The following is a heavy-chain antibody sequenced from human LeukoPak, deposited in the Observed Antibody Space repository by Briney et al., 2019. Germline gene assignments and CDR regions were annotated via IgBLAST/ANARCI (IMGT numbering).Heavy chain of an antibody. CDR1: GFTFDDYA. Sequence: GGSLRLSCAASGFTFDDYAMHWVRQAPGKGLEWVSLISWDGGSTYYADSVKGRFTISRDNSKDSLYLQMNSLRAEDTALYYCAKDIRSGRSYIFDYWGQGTLVTVSS. CDR2: ISWDGGST. CDR3: AKDIRSGRSYIFDY. D-gene: IGHD3-10*01. J-gene: IGHJ4*02. V-gene: IGHV3-43D*03.